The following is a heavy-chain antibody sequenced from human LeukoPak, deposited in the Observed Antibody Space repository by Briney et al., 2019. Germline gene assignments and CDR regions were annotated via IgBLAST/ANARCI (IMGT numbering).Heavy chain of an antibody. Sequence: GGSLRLSCAASGFTFSSYGMTWVRQAPGKGLEWVSYISSSSSTIYYADSVKGRFTISRDNAKNSLYLQMNSLRAEDTAVYYCARIKWELGAAFDIWGQGTMVTVSS. CDR3: ARIKWELGAAFDI. CDR1: GFTFSSYG. CDR2: ISSSSSTI. D-gene: IGHD1-26*01. J-gene: IGHJ3*02. V-gene: IGHV3-48*01.